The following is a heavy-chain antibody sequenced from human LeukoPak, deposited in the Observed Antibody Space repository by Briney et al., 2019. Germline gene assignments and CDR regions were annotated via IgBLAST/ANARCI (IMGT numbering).Heavy chain of an antibody. CDR2: INHSGST. CDR3: ARGGHSYGYGLPYSTYEY. CDR1: GGSFSGYN. J-gene: IGHJ4*02. V-gene: IGHV4-34*01. Sequence: SETLSLTCAVYGGSFSGYNWGWIRQPPGKGLEWLGDINHSGSTNYNPSLKSRVTIPLDTSKHQFSLQLSSVTAGDTAVYYCARGGHSYGYGLPYSTYEYWGQGTLVTLPS. D-gene: IGHD5-18*01.